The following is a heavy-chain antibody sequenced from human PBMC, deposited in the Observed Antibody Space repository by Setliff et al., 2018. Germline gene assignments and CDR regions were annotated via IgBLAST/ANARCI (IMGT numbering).Heavy chain of an antibody. CDR2: MSPVYGIA. D-gene: IGHD5-12*01. J-gene: IGHJ4*02. Sequence: ASVMVSCKTSGYAFITFGMSWVRQAPGQGLEWMGWMSPVYGIANYARKFQGRVTLTADTSTTTAYLELASLRDDDTAVYYCVRGPGPSVVVAIPFDHWGQGSLVTVSS. CDR3: VRGPGPSVVVAIPFDH. CDR1: GYAFITFG. V-gene: IGHV1-18*01.